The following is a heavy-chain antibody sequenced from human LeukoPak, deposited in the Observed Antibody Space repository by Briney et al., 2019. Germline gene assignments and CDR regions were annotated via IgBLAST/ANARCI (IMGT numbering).Heavy chain of an antibody. Sequence: GGSLRLSCAASGFTFSSYAMSWVRQAPGKGLEWVSAISGSGGSTYYADSVKGRFTISRDNSKNTLYLQMNSLRAEDTAVYYCAKVGTTVVMSGSYDYWGQGTLVTVPS. CDR1: GFTFSSYA. V-gene: IGHV3-23*01. CDR2: ISGSGGST. D-gene: IGHD4-23*01. CDR3: AKVGTTVVMSGSYDY. J-gene: IGHJ4*02.